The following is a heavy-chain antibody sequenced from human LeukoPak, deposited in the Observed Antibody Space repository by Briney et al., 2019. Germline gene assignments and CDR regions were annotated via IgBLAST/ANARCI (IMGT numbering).Heavy chain of an antibody. J-gene: IGHJ5*02. Sequence: GESLKISCQGSGYSFTSYWIGWVRQMPGKGLEWMGIIYPGDSDTRYSPSFQGQVTISADKSISTAYLQWSSLKASDTAMYYCARGGYYGSSGFQNWFDPWGQGTLVTVSS. V-gene: IGHV5-51*01. CDR1: GYSFTSYW. CDR2: IYPGDSDT. CDR3: ARGGYYGSSGFQNWFDP. D-gene: IGHD3-22*01.